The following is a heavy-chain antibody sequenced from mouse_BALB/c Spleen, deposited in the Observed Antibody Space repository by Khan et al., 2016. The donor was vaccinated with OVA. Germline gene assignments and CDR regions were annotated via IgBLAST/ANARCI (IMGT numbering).Heavy chain of an antibody. J-gene: IGHJ2*01. D-gene: IGHD1-3*01. CDR3: ARLEDI. CDR1: GFSLTSYG. V-gene: IGHV2-9*02. Sequence: QVPLKESGPGLVAPSQSLSITCTFSGFSLTSYGVHWVRQTPGNGLERLVVIWAVGTTNYNSPLMSRLSISKDNSKSHVFLKMNSLQTEETAMYYCARLEDIWSQGTTLTVSS. CDR2: IWAVGTT.